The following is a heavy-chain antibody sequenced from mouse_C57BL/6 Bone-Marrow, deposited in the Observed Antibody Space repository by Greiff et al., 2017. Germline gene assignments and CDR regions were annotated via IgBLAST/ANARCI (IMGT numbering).Heavy chain of an antibody. CDR3: AISFHYYGSSYLYAMDY. V-gene: IGHV1-74*01. D-gene: IGHD1-1*01. CDR2: IHPSDSDT. CDR1: GYTFTSYW. J-gene: IGHJ4*01. Sequence: QVQLQQSGAELVKPGASVKVSCKASGYTFTSYWMHWVKQRPGQGLEWIGRIHPSDSDTNYNQKFKGKATLTVDKSSSTAYMQLSSLTSADSAVYYCAISFHYYGSSYLYAMDYWGQGTSVTVSS.